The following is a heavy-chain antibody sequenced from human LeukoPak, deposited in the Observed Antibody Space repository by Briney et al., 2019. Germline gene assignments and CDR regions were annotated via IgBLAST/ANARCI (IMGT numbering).Heavy chain of an antibody. Sequence: GGSLRLSCAASGFIFSSYWMYWVRQAPGKGLEWVSAISGSGGTTYYADSVKGRFTISRDNAKNSLYLQMNSLRAEDTAVYYCARDHGGSYTHFDYWGQGTLVTVSS. CDR2: ISGSGGTT. J-gene: IGHJ4*02. CDR3: ARDHGGSYTHFDY. V-gene: IGHV3-21*01. D-gene: IGHD1-26*01. CDR1: GFIFSSYW.